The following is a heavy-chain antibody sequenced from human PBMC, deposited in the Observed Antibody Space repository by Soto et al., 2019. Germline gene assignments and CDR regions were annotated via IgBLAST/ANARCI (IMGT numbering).Heavy chain of an antibody. V-gene: IGHV1-2*02. D-gene: IGHD4-4*01. CDR1: GYTFTGYY. J-gene: IGHJ4*02. CDR3: ARSRLTDYSIDY. CDR2: INPNSGAT. Sequence: SVKVSCKPSGYTFTGYYIHWVRQAPGQGLEWMGWINPNSGATNYALKFQGRVTMTRDTSISAAYMELNSLTSDDTAVYYCARSRLTDYSIDYWGQGNLVTVSS.